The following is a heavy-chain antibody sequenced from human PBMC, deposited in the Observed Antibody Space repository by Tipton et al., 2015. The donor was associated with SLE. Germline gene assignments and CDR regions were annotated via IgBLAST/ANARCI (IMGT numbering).Heavy chain of an antibody. CDR1: DGSISSSIYY. D-gene: IGHD3-10*01. CDR2: IYYSGST. Sequence: TLSLTCTVSDGSISSSIYYWGWIRQPPGRGLEWIGYIYYSGSTTYNPFLKSRVTISLDTSKNQFSLKLSSVTAADTAVYYCSRERRGLESDFWGQAALVTVSS. J-gene: IGHJ4*02. CDR3: SRERRGLESDF. V-gene: IGHV4-61*01.